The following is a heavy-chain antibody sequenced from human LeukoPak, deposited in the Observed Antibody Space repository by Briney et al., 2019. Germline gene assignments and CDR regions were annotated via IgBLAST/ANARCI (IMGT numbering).Heavy chain of an antibody. J-gene: IGHJ4*02. CDR1: GFTFSRDA. V-gene: IGHV3-23*01. D-gene: IGHD2-8*01. Sequence: GGSLRLSCAASGFTFSRDAMSWVRQAPGKGLEWVSSISDSGGSTYYADSVKGRFTFSRDNSRNTLYLQMDSLRADDTAVYYCAKLPDCANDACTEGDYWGQGTLVTVSS. CDR2: ISDSGGST. CDR3: AKLPDCANDACTEGDY.